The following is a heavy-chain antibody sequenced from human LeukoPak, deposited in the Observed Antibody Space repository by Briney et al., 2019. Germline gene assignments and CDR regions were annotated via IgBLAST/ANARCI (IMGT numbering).Heavy chain of an antibody. CDR3: AKDTFSESRYGVLDS. D-gene: IGHD3-10*01. J-gene: IGHJ4*02. V-gene: IGHV3-23*01. Sequence: PGGSLRLSCAASGFTFSSYGVHWVRQAPGKGLEWVSAISGGGGITYYADSVKGRFTISRDNSKNTLYLQMSSLRAEDTAVYYCAKDTFSESRYGVLDSWGQGTLVTVSS. CDR2: ISGGGGIT. CDR1: GFTFSSYG.